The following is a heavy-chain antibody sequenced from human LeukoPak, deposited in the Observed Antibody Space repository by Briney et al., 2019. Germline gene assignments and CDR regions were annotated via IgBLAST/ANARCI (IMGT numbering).Heavy chain of an antibody. Sequence: ASVKVSCKASGYTFTSYGISWVRQATGQGLEWMGWMNPNSGNTGCAQKFQGRVTMTRNTSISTAYMELSSLRSEDTAVYYCARGGVTNYPENYGNDFDYWGQGTLVTVSS. J-gene: IGHJ4*02. D-gene: IGHD4-11*01. CDR2: MNPNSGNT. CDR1: GYTFTSYG. CDR3: ARGGVTNYPENYGNDFDY. V-gene: IGHV1-8*02.